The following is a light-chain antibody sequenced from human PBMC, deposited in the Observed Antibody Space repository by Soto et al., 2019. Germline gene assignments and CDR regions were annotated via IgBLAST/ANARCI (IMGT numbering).Light chain of an antibody. V-gene: IGKV1-5*03. CDR2: KAS. CDR1: QSISSW. CDR3: QQYNSYST. Sequence: DIQMTQSPSTLSASVGDRVTITCRASQSISSWLAWYQQKPGKATKLLIYKASSLESRVPSRFSGSGSGTEFTLTISSLQPDDFATYYCQQYNSYSTFGQGTKVDI. J-gene: IGKJ1*01.